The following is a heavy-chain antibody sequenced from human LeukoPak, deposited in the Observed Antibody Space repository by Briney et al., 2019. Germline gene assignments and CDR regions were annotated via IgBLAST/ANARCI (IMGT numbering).Heavy chain of an antibody. Sequence: GGSLSLSCAASGFTFRGYAMSWVRQAPGKGLEWVSAISGSGGSTYYADSVKGRFTISRDNSKNTLYLQMNSLRAEDTAVYYCAKARELELRGNFDYWGQGTLVTVSS. D-gene: IGHD1-7*01. CDR1: GFTFRGYA. V-gene: IGHV3-23*01. CDR3: AKARELELRGNFDY. J-gene: IGHJ4*02. CDR2: ISGSGGST.